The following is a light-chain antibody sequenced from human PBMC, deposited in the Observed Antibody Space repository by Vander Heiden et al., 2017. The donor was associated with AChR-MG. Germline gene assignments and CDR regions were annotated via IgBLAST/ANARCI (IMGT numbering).Light chain of an antibody. J-gene: IGKJ2*01. V-gene: IGKV3-20*01. CDR3: QLFAPSTGGGGYS. Sequence: ELVVTQSPGTLSLSPGDRATLSCRAGQSVSRIYVAWYPQKLGRAPRRLIEGASDRATGVPDRLRGGGCGKDFTLPISRVGPEELAGYYWQLFAPSTGGGGYSFGQGTKLEIK. CDR1: QSVSRIY. CDR2: GAS.